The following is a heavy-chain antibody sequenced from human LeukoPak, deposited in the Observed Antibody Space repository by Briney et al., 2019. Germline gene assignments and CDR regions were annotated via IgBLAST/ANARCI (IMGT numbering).Heavy chain of an antibody. D-gene: IGHD3-22*01. J-gene: IGHJ4*02. CDR2: ISDSGGST. V-gene: IGHV3-23*01. CDR1: GITLSNYG. CDR3: AKRGVVIRVILVGVHKAAYYFDS. Sequence: GGSLRLSCAVPGITLSNYGMSWVRQAPGKGLEWVAGISDSGGSTSYADSVKGRFTISRDNPKNTLYLQMNSLRAEDTAVYFCAKRGVVIRVILVGVHKAAYYFDSWGQGALVTVSS.